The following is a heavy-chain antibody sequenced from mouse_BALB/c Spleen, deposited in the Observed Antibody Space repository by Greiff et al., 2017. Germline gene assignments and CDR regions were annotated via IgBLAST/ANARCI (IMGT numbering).Heavy chain of an antibody. CDR2: ILPGSGST. J-gene: IGHJ2*01. CDR3: ARRVYRDYGDY. Sequence: QVQLQQSGAELMKPGASVTISCKATGYTFSSYWIEWVKQRPGHGLEWIGEILPGSGSTNYNEKFKGKATFTADTSSNTAYMQLSSLTSEDSAVYYCARRVYRDYGDYWGQGTTLTVSS. V-gene: IGHV1-9*01. D-gene: IGHD2-13*01. CDR1: GYTFSSYW.